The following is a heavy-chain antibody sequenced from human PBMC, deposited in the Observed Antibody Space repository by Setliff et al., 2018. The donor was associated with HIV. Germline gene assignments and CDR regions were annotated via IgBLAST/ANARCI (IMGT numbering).Heavy chain of an antibody. CDR3: AREFLSGGSCYNY. CDR2: IKEDGSEK. CDR1: GFAFSGHQ. Sequence: GGSLRLSCAASGFAFSGHQMSWVRQAPGKGLEWVANIKEDGSEKDYVDSVKGRFTISRDNAKNSLYLQMNSLRVEDTAVYYCAREFLSGGSCYNYWGQGTLVTVS. V-gene: IGHV3-7*01. D-gene: IGHD2-21*01. J-gene: IGHJ4*02.